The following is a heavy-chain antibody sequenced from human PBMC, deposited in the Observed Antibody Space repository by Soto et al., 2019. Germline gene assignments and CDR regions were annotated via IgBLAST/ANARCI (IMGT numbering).Heavy chain of an antibody. V-gene: IGHV3-73*01. D-gene: IGHD5-18*01. J-gene: IGHJ3*02. Sequence: GGSLRLSCAASGFTFSGSAMHWVRQASGKGLEWVGRIRSKANSYATAYAASVKGRFTISRDDSKNTAYLQMNSLKTEDTAVYYCTRVDTAMVEDDAFDIWGQGTMVTVSS. CDR3: TRVDTAMVEDDAFDI. CDR1: GFTFSGSA. CDR2: IRSKANSYAT.